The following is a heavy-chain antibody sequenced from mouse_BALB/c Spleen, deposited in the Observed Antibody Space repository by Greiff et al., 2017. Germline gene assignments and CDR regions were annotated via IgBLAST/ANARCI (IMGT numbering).Heavy chain of an antibody. V-gene: IGHV14-3*02. CDR1: GFNIKDTY. Sequence: EVKLMESGAELVKPGASVKLSCTASGFNIKDTYMHWVKQRPEQGLEWIGRIDPANGNTKYDPKFQGKATITADTSSNTAYLQLSSLTSEDTAVYYCARGWESAYWGQGTLVTVSA. CDR2: IDPANGNT. J-gene: IGHJ3*01. CDR3: ARGWESAY. D-gene: IGHD4-1*01.